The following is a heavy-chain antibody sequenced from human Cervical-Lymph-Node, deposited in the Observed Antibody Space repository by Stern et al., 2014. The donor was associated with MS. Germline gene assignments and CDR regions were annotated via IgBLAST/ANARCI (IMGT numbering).Heavy chain of an antibody. V-gene: IGHV3-30*01. CDR2: FEKGTK. D-gene: IGHD3-16*01. Sequence: QVQLVESGGGVVQPRRCLRLSCTASVFMFSNSVIHWVRQAPGKGPEWVAVFEKGTKLYADSVKGRFTISRDDSKGTLYLQMDSLRPEDTAVYYCASGSNGLFSHLYSWGQGTLVTVSS. CDR1: VFMFSNSV. J-gene: IGHJ4*02. CDR3: ASGSNGLFSHLYS.